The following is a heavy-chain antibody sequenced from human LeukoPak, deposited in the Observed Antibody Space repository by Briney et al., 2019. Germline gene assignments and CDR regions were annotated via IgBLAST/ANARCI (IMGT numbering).Heavy chain of an antibody. J-gene: IGHJ4*02. CDR2: ISSSSSTI. Sequence: GGSLRLSCAASGFTFSSYSMNWVRQAPGKGLEWVSYISSSSSTIYYADSVEGRFTISRDNAKNSLYLQMNSLRAEDTAVYYCARGGRARNWGQGTLVTVSS. CDR3: ARGGRARN. D-gene: IGHD1-26*01. CDR1: GFTFSSYS. V-gene: IGHV3-48*01.